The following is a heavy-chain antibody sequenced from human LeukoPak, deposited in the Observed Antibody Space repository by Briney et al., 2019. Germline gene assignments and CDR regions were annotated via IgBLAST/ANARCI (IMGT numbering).Heavy chain of an antibody. Sequence: ASVRVSCKASGYTFTNYDINWVRQATGQGLEWMGWLNPNSGNTGYAQKFQGRVTITRNTSINTAYMELSSLRSDDTAVYYCARMTVSGRDNWFDPWGQGTLVTVSS. V-gene: IGHV1-8*03. CDR2: LNPNSGNT. D-gene: IGHD6-19*01. CDR1: GYTFTNYD. CDR3: ARMTVSGRDNWFDP. J-gene: IGHJ5*02.